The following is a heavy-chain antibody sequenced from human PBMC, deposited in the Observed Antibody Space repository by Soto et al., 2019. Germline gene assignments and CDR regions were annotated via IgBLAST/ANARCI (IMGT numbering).Heavy chain of an antibody. CDR1: GYTFTSYG. J-gene: IGHJ5*02. D-gene: IGHD5-12*01. CDR2: ISAYNGNT. V-gene: IGHV1-18*01. CDR3: EGDTEPGLGLKYNRFDP. Sequence: ASVKVSCKASGYTFTSYGISWVRQAPGQGLEWMGWISAYNGNTNYAQKLQGRVTMTTDTSTSTAYMELRSLRSDDTAVYYCEGDTEPGLGLKYNRFDPWGQGTLVTVSS.